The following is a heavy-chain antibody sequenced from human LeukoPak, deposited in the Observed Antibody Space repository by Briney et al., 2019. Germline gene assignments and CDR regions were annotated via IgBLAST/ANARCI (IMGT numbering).Heavy chain of an antibody. V-gene: IGHV4-38-2*02. CDR2: IYHSGST. CDR1: GYSISSGYY. J-gene: IGHJ6*03. Sequence: SETLSLTCTVSGYSISSGYYWGWIRQPPGKGLEWIGSIYHSGSTYYNPSLKSRVTISVDTSKNQFSLKLSSVTAADTAVYYCARSRGGSYFYYYYYYMDVWGKGTTVTISS. D-gene: IGHD1-26*01. CDR3: ARSRGGSYFYYYYYYMDV.